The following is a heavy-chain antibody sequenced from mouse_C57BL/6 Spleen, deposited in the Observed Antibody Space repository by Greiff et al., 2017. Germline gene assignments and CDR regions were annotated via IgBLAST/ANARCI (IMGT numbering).Heavy chain of an antibody. CDR2: IYPRDGST. D-gene: IGHD1-1*01. CDR1: GYTFTSYD. Sequence: QVQLQQSGPELVKPGASVKLSCKASGYTFTSYDINWVKQRPGQGLEWIGWIYPRDGSTKYNEKFKGKATLTVDTSSSTAYMELHSLTSEDSAVYFCSRSGSRYGGDFDVWGTGTTVTVST. CDR3: SRSGSRYGGDFDV. J-gene: IGHJ1*03. V-gene: IGHV1-85*01.